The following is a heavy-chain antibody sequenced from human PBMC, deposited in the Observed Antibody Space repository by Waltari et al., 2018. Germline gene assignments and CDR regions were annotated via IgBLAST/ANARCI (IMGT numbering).Heavy chain of an antibody. D-gene: IGHD3-16*01. V-gene: IGHV4-38-2*02. CDR3: ARDGGISQFGP. J-gene: IGHJ5*02. CDR2: IYQSGIT. Sequence: QVQLQESGPGLVKPSETLSLTCTVSGYSISSAYYWGWIRQSPGRGLEWIGSIYQSGITYNNPSLKSRVSISVDTSKNQFSLKLTSVTAADTAVYYCARDGGISQFGPWGQGTLVTVSS. CDR1: GYSISSAYY.